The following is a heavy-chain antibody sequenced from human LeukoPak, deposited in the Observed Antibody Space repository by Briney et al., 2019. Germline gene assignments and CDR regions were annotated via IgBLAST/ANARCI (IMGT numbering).Heavy chain of an antibody. CDR2: IYSGGST. CDR1: GFTVSSNY. D-gene: IGHD6-19*01. V-gene: IGHV3-53*01. J-gene: IGHJ4*02. Sequence: GGSLRLSCAASGFTVSSNYMSWVRQAPGKGLEWVSVIYSGGSTYYADSVKGRFTISRGNSKNTLYLQMNSLRAEDTAVYYCARGTYSSGWFDYWGQGTLVTVSS. CDR3: ARGTYSSGWFDY.